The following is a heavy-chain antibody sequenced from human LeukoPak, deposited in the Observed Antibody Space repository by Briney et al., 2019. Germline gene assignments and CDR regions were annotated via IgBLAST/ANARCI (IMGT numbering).Heavy chain of an antibody. CDR2: IYYSGST. V-gene: IGHV4-59*01. CDR3: ARKYSSSWIDY. J-gene: IGHJ4*02. CDR1: GGSISSYY. D-gene: IGHD6-13*01. Sequence: QSSETLSLTCTVSGGSISSYYWSWIRQPPGKGLERIGYIYYSGSTNYNPSLKSRVTISVDTSKNQFSLKLSSVTAADTAVYYCARKYSSSWIDYWGQGTLVTVSS.